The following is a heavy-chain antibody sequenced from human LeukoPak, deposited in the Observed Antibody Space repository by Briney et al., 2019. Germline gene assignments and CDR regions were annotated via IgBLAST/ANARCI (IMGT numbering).Heavy chain of an antibody. V-gene: IGHV3-23*01. CDR2: ISGSGAST. CDR3: AKTIEAGGTGY. J-gene: IGHJ4*02. CDR1: GITFSSYA. Sequence: RGSLRLSCAVSGITFSSYAMSWVRQSPGKGLEWVSAISGSGASTYYADSVKGRFTISRDNSKNTLSLQMNSLRAEDTAVYYCAKTIEAGGTGYWGQGTLVTVSS. D-gene: IGHD6-13*01.